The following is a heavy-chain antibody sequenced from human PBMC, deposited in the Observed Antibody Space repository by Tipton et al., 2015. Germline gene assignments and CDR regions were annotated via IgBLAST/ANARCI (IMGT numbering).Heavy chain of an antibody. V-gene: IGHV4-61*05. Sequence: TLSLTCAVSGGSISSSSYYWGWIRQTPGKGLEWIAFIYFTGGSATYNPSLKTRATISLDTSKKEVYLNLKSVTVADTAIYYCASRPRGNSWFPDWGQGTLVTVSS. CDR2: IYFTGGSA. D-gene: IGHD6-13*01. CDR1: GGSISSSSYY. J-gene: IGHJ4*02. CDR3: ASRPRGNSWFPD.